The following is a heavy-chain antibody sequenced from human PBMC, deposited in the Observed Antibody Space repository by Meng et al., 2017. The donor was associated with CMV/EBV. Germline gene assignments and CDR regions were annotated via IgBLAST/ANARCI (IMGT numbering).Heavy chain of an antibody. CDR3: ATWPYSSSYYYYGMGV. J-gene: IGHJ6*02. CDR1: GFTFSSYG. D-gene: IGHD6-6*01. Sequence: GGSLRLSCAASGFTFSSYGMHWVRQAPGKGLEWVAFIRYDGSNKYYADSVKGRFTISRDNSKNTLYLQMNSLRAEDTAVYYCATWPYSSSYYYYGMGVWGQGTTVTVSS. V-gene: IGHV3-30*02. CDR2: IRYDGSNK.